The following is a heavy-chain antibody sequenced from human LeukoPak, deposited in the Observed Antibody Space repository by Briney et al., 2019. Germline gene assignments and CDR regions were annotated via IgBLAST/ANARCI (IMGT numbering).Heavy chain of an antibody. CDR1: GFTFSSYW. Sequence: PGGSLRLSCAASGFTFSSYWMSWVRQAPGKGLEWVANIKQDGSEKCYVDSVKGRFTISRDNAKNSLYLQMNSLRAEDTAVYYCARGLIAVAATGYYGMDVWGQGTTVTVSS. D-gene: IGHD6-19*01. V-gene: IGHV3-7*01. J-gene: IGHJ6*02. CDR2: IKQDGSEK. CDR3: ARGLIAVAATGYYGMDV.